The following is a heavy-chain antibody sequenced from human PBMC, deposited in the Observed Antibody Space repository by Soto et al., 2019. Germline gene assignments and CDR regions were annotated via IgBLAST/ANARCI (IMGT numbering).Heavy chain of an antibody. D-gene: IGHD3-10*01. Sequence: SETLSLTCTVSGGSISSYYWSWIRQPPGKGLEWIGYIYYSGSTNYNPSLKSRVTISVDTSKNQFSLKLSSVTAADTAVYYCARYYYGSGSYYPNYYYYMDVWGKGTTVTVSS. CDR3: ARYYYGSGSYYPNYYYYMDV. CDR2: IYYSGST. CDR1: GGSISSYY. J-gene: IGHJ6*03. V-gene: IGHV4-59*08.